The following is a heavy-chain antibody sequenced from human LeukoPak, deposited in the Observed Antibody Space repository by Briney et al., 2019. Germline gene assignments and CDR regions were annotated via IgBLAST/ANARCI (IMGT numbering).Heavy chain of an antibody. CDR3: ARVSDDEHGGNSGAIYFES. CDR2: VYHSGST. D-gene: IGHD4-23*01. Sequence: SETLSLTCTVSGYSIMSTFYWGWIRQSPGKGLEWIGNVYHSGSTYSNPSLRSRVTISVDTSKNQFSLKLSSVIAADTAVYYCARVSDDEHGGNSGAIYFESWGQGTVVTVSS. V-gene: IGHV4-38-2*02. CDR1: GYSIMSTFY. J-gene: IGHJ4*02.